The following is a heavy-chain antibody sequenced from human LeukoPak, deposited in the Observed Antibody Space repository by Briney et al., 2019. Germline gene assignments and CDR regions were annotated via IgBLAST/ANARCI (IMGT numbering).Heavy chain of an antibody. V-gene: IGHV4-39*01. CDR2: IYYSGST. CDR1: GGSISKSSYY. D-gene: IGHD1-26*01. CDR3: AKSGGYGLIDH. Sequence: SETLSLTCTVSGGSISKSSYYWGWIRQPPGKGLEWIGSIYYSGSTYYNASLQSRVTISIETSKNQISLRLNSVTAADTAIYYCAKSGGYGLIDHWGQGTLVTVSS. J-gene: IGHJ4*02.